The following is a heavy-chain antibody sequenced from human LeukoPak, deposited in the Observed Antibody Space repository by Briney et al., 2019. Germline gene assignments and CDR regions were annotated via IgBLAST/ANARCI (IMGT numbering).Heavy chain of an antibody. Sequence: PGGSPRLSCAASGFTFSSYAMSWVRQAPGKGLEWVSAISGSGGSTYYADSVKGRFTISRDNSKNTLYLQMNSLRAEDTAVYYCAKRYYGSGSYYDAFDIWGQGTMVTVPS. D-gene: IGHD3-10*01. CDR1: GFTFSSYA. CDR2: ISGSGGST. V-gene: IGHV3-23*01. J-gene: IGHJ3*02. CDR3: AKRYYGSGSYYDAFDI.